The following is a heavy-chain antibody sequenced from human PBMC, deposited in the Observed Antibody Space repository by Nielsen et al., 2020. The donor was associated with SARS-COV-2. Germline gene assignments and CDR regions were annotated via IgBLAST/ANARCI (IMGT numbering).Heavy chain of an antibody. J-gene: IGHJ5*02. D-gene: IGHD2-2*01. Sequence: SETLSLTCAVYGGSFSGYYWSWIRQPPGKGLEWIGEINHSGSTNYNPSLKSRVTISVGTSKNQFSLKLSSVTAADTAVYYCARGRIVVVPAARFDPWGQGTLVTVSS. CDR2: INHSGST. CDR3: ARGRIVVVPAARFDP. CDR1: GGSFSGYY. V-gene: IGHV4-34*01.